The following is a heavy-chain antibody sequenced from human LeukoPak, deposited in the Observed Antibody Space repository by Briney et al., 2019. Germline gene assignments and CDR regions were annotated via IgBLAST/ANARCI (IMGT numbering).Heavy chain of an antibody. CDR1: GGSISSYY. Sequence: PSETLSLTCTVSGGSISSYYWSWIRQPAGKGLEWIGRIYTSGSTNYNPSLKSRVTMSVDTSKNQFSLKLSSVTAADTAVYYCARDSGGRVELRSNWFDPWGQGTLVTVSS. CDR2: IYTSGST. J-gene: IGHJ5*02. CDR3: ARDSGGRVELRSNWFDP. V-gene: IGHV4-4*07. D-gene: IGHD1-7*01.